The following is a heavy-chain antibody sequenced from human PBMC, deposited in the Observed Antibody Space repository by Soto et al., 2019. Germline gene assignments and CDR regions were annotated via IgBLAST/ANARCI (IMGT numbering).Heavy chain of an antibody. V-gene: IGHV1-18*01. CDR1: GYTFTSYG. CDR3: ASVPDDCSSPSCRHTPPAPLDY. Sequence: QVQLVQSGAEVKKPGASVKVSCKASGYTFTSYGISWVRQAPGQGLEWMGWISAYNGNTNYAQKLQGRVTMTTDTSTSTAYMELRSLRSDDTAVYYCASVPDDCSSPSCRHTPPAPLDYWGQGTLVTVSS. CDR2: ISAYNGNT. D-gene: IGHD2-2*01. J-gene: IGHJ4*02.